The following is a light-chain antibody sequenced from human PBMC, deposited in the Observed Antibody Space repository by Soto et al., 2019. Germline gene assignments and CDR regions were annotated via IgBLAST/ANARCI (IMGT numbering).Light chain of an antibody. J-gene: IGLJ3*02. CDR2: DVT. V-gene: IGLV2-14*01. CDR3: ISYTTTSTLV. CDR1: SSDVGAYNY. Sequence: QSVLTQPASVSGSPGQSITISCTGTSSDVGAYNYVSWYQHHPHKAPKLMIYDVTNRPSGVSNRFSGSKSGNTASLTISGLQAEDEADYFCISYTTTSTLVFGGGTKVTVL.